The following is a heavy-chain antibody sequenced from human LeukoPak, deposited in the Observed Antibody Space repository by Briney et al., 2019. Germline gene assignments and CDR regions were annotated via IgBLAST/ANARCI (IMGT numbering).Heavy chain of an antibody. CDR1: GDSVTSGGYF. CDR2: ISDSGTT. Sequence: SETLSLTCTVSGDSVTSGGYFWTWIRQHPGKGLEWIGYISDSGTTSYNPSLKSRVTISVDTSKNQFSLKLSSVTAADTAVYYCARAGDTSGYCEYWGQGILVTVSS. D-gene: IGHD3-22*01. V-gene: IGHV4-31*03. J-gene: IGHJ4*02. CDR3: ARAGDTSGYCEY.